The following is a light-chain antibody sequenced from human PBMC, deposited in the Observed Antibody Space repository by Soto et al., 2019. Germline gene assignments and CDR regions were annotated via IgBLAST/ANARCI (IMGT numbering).Light chain of an antibody. CDR1: QSVLYSSNNKNY. V-gene: IGKV4-1*01. Sequence: DIVMTQSPDSLAVSLGERATINCKSSQSVLYSSNNKNYLAWYQQKPGQPPKLLIYWASTRESGVPDRCSGSGSGTDFPLTISSLQAEDVAVYYCQQYYSTPHTFGQGTKLEIK. CDR3: QQYYSTPHT. CDR2: WAS. J-gene: IGKJ2*01.